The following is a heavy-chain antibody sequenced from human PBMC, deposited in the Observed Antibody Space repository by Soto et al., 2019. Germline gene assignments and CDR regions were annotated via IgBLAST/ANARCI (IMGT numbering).Heavy chain of an antibody. CDR3: ARVMFGEWGYAMDV. CDR1: GLTFSDCY. CDR2: ISSSGRSI. V-gene: IGHV3-11*01. D-gene: IGHD3-10*02. J-gene: IGHJ6*02. Sequence: QVQLVESGGGLVKPGGSLRLSCAASGLTFSDCYMNWIRQAPGKGLEWVSYISSSGRSINYADSVKGRFTISRDNAKNSLYLQMNSLRAEDTAMYYCARVMFGEWGYAMDVWGQGTTVTVSS.